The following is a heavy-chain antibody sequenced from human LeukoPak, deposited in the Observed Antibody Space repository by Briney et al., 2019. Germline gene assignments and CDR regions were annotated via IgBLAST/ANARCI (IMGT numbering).Heavy chain of an antibody. D-gene: IGHD3-22*01. Sequence: PSETLSLTCTVSGGSIRSSYWSWIRQSPGKGLEWIGNVFHNGRTNYNPSLKSRVTISVDTSKNQFSLKLSSVTAADTAVYYCARDRSGTHYYDSSGYSGFDPWGQGTLVTVSS. CDR3: ARDRSGTHYYDSSGYSGFDP. CDR1: GGSIRSSY. J-gene: IGHJ5*02. CDR2: VFHNGRT. V-gene: IGHV4-59*01.